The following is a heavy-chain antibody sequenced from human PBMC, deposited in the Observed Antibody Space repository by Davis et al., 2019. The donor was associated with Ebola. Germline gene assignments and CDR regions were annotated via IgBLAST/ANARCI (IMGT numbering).Heavy chain of an antibody. CDR2: IIPIFGTA. D-gene: IGHD3-22*01. CDR1: GSTFSSYA. V-gene: IGHV1-69*06. Sequence: SVKVSCKASGSTFSSYAISWVRQAPGQGLEWMGGIIPIFGTANYAQKFQGRVTITADKSTSTAYMELSSLRSEDTAVYYCARRPYDSGGWYFDYWGQGTLVTVSS. J-gene: IGHJ4*02. CDR3: ARRPYDSGGWYFDY.